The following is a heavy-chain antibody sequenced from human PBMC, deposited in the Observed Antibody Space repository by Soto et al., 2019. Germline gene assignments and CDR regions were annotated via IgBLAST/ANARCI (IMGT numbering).Heavy chain of an antibody. Sequence: VKVSCKASGGTFSSYAISWVRQAPGQGLEWMGGIIPIFGTANYAQKFQGRVTITADESTSTAYMELSSLRSEDTAVYYCARASPFFGVAKYWFDPWGQGTLVTVSS. J-gene: IGHJ5*02. CDR2: IIPIFGTA. CDR1: GGTFSSYA. V-gene: IGHV1-69*13. D-gene: IGHD3-3*01. CDR3: ARASPFFGVAKYWFDP.